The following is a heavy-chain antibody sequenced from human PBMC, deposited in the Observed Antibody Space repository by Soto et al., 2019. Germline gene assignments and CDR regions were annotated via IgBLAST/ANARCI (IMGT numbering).Heavy chain of an antibody. CDR3: ARGFTRVGGVIA. D-gene: IGHD3-10*01. CDR1: GGTFSSYA. J-gene: IGHJ3*01. CDR2: IIPIFGTA. Sequence: QVQLVQSGAEVKKPGSSVKVSCKASGGTFSSYAISWVRQAPGQGLEWMGGIIPIFGTANYAQKFQGRVTTTADKSTSKAYVELSSLRSEDTAVYYCARGFTRVGGVIAWVQGTIVAFSS. V-gene: IGHV1-69*14.